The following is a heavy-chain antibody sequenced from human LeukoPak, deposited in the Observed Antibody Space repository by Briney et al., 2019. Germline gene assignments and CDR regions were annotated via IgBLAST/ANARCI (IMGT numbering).Heavy chain of an antibody. J-gene: IGHJ5*01. CDR2: ISGNGGST. CDR1: GFSFSIYA. D-gene: IGHD3-3*01. V-gene: IGHV3-23*01. CDR3: VKGGQRYDFWRFDF. Sequence: PGVSLRLSCEASGFSFSIYAMSWVRQAPGKGLEWVSSISGNGGSTYYANSVKGRFTIARDNSKNTLYMEMNSLTEENTALYYCVKGGQRYDFWRFDFWGRGTLVTVSS.